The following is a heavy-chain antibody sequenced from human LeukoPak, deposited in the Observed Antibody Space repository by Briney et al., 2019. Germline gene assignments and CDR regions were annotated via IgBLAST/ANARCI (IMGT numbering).Heavy chain of an antibody. CDR3: ARDLGESYWNYFDY. CDR1: GYTFTGYY. V-gene: IGHV1-2*02. Sequence: ASVKVSCKASGYTFTGYYMHWVRQAPGQGLEWMGWINPNSGGTNYAQKFQGRVTMTRDTSISTAYMELSRLRSDDTAVYYCARDLGESYWNYFDYWGQGTLVTVSS. J-gene: IGHJ4*02. D-gene: IGHD1-26*01. CDR2: INPNSGGT.